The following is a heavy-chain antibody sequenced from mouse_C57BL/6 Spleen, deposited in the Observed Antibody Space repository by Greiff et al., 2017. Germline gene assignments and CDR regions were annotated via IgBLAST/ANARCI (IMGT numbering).Heavy chain of an antibody. Sequence: QVQLQQSGAELVKPGASVKISCKASGYAFSSYWMNWVKQRPGKGLEWIGQIYPGDGDTNYNGKFKGKATLTADTSSSTAYMQLSSLTSEDSAVYFCARRPGGSYSDMDYWGQGTSVTVSS. CDR1: GYAFSSYW. CDR2: IYPGDGDT. CDR3: ARRPGGSYSDMDY. J-gene: IGHJ4*01. V-gene: IGHV1-80*01. D-gene: IGHD1-1*02.